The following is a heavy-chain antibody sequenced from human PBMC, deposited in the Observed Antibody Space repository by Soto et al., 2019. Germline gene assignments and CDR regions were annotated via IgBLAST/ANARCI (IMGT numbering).Heavy chain of an antibody. CDR2: ISGSGGST. D-gene: IGHD3-3*01. CDR3: AKLFWEWLLNPFDY. Sequence: EVQLLESGGGLVQPGGSLRLSCAASGFTFSSYAMSWVRQAPGKGLEWVSAISGSGGSTYYADSVKGRFTISRDNSKNTLYLQMDRLRAEDTAVYYCAKLFWEWLLNPFDYWGQGTLVTVSS. V-gene: IGHV3-23*01. J-gene: IGHJ4*02. CDR1: GFTFSSYA.